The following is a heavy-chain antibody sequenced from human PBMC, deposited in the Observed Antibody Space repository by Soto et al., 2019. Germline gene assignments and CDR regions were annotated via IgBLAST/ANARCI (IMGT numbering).Heavy chain of an antibody. V-gene: IGHV3-21*01. Sequence: EVQLVESGGGLVKPGGSLRLSCAASGFTFSSYSMNWVRQAPGKGLEWVSSISSSSSYIYYADSVKGRFTISRDNAKNSLYLQMNSLRAEDTAVYYCARDPPHSSSWYMDENYWGQGTLVTVSS. D-gene: IGHD6-13*01. CDR1: GFTFSSYS. CDR2: ISSSSSYI. J-gene: IGHJ4*02. CDR3: ARDPPHSSSWYMDENY.